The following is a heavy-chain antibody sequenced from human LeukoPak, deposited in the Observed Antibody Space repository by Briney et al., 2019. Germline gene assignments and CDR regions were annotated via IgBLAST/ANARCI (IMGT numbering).Heavy chain of an antibody. J-gene: IGHJ5*02. CDR2: FDPEDGET. Sequence: GPTVKVSCKVSGYTLTELSMHWVRQAPGKGLEWMGGFDPEDGETIYAQKFQGRVTMTEDTSTDTAYMELSSLRSEDTAVYYCATYYYDSSGYYPCWFDPWGQGTLVTVSS. D-gene: IGHD3-22*01. V-gene: IGHV1-24*01. CDR1: GYTLTELS. CDR3: ATYYYDSSGYYPCWFDP.